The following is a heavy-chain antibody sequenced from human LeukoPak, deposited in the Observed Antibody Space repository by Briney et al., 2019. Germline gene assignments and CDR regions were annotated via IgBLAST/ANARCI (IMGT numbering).Heavy chain of an antibody. Sequence: ASEKVSCKASGYTFTSYGISWVRQAPGQGLEWMGWISAYNGNTNYAQKLQGRVTMTTDTSTSTAYMELRSLRSDDTAVYYCARDITMVRGVRTPAYYWGQGTLVTVSS. D-gene: IGHD3-10*01. V-gene: IGHV1-18*01. CDR1: GYTFTSYG. CDR3: ARDITMVRGVRTPAYY. CDR2: ISAYNGNT. J-gene: IGHJ4*02.